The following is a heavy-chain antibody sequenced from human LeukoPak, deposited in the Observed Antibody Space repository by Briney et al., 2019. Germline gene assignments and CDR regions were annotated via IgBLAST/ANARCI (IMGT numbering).Heavy chain of an antibody. V-gene: IGHV3-9*01. D-gene: IGHD5-24*01. J-gene: IGHJ2*01. CDR2: INWKTGNG. Sequence: GGSLRLSCAVSGFNFDDYAMHWVRQAPGRGLEWGSGINWKTGNGIYADSVKGRFTISRDNDKTSLYLQMSSLRAEDTALYYCTRRAARWQFDLWGRGTLLTVSS. CDR3: TRRAARWQFDL. CDR1: GFNFDDYA.